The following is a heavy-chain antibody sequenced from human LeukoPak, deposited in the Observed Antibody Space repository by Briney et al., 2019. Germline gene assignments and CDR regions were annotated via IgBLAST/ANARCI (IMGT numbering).Heavy chain of an antibody. V-gene: IGHV3-23*01. CDR1: GFTFSSYA. D-gene: IGHD6-13*01. CDR3: AKGWYSSSWYSDDAFDI. J-gene: IGHJ3*02. CDR2: ISGSGGST. Sequence: GGSLRLSCAASGFTFSSYAMSWVRQAPGKGLEWVSAISGSGGSTYYADSVKGRFTISRDNSKNTLYLQMNSLRAEDTAVYYRAKGWYSSSWYSDDAFDIWGQGTMVTVSS.